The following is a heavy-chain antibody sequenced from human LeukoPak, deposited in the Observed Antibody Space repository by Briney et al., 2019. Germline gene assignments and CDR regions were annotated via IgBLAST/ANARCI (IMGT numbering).Heavy chain of an antibody. D-gene: IGHD3-10*01. CDR3: ARMAGGSGDY. CDR2: IYPGDSDT. CDR1: GYSFTSYW. J-gene: IGHJ4*02. Sequence: GESLKISCKGSGYSFTSYWVGWVRQIPGKGLEWTGIIYPGDSDTRYSPSLQGQVTISADKSISTAYLQWSSLKASDTAIYYCARMAGGSGDYWGQGTLVTVSS. V-gene: IGHV5-51*01.